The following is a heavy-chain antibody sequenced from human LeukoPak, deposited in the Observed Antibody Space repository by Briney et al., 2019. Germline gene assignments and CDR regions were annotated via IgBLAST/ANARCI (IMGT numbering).Heavy chain of an antibody. D-gene: IGHD6-19*01. Sequence: SQTLSLTCAISGDSVSSNSATWNWIRQSPSRGLEWLGRTYYRSKWYNDYAASVKSRITIKPDTSKNQFSLQLNSVTPEDTAVYYCARDGMAVAVGYFDLWGRGTLVTDSS. V-gene: IGHV6-1*01. CDR1: GDSVSSNSAT. J-gene: IGHJ2*01. CDR2: TYYRSKWYN. CDR3: ARDGMAVAVGYFDL.